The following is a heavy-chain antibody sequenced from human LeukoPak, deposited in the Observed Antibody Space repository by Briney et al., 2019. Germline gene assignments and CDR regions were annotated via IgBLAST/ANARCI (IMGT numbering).Heavy chain of an antibody. CDR2: IHYSGST. V-gene: IGHV4-59*01. D-gene: IGHD6-13*01. Sequence: SETLSLTCTASGGSITNYYWSWIRQPPGKGLEWIGYIHYSGSTKYKSSLKSRVTISVDTSKNQFSLKLNSVTAADTAVYYCARRIAAAGGMWFDPWGQGTLVTVSS. J-gene: IGHJ5*02. CDR3: ARRIAAAGGMWFDP. CDR1: GGSITNYY.